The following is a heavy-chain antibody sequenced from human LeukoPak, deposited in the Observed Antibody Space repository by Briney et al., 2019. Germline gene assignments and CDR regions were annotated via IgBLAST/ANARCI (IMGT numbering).Heavy chain of an antibody. Sequence: SETLSLTCTVSGGPINSHYWTWIRQPAGKGLEWIGRIYTSGSTNYNPSLKSRVTMSVDTSKNQFSLKLSSVTAADTAVYYCARGREGSSGWFFDYWGQGTLVTVPS. CDR2: IYTSGST. V-gene: IGHV4-4*07. J-gene: IGHJ4*02. D-gene: IGHD6-19*01. CDR1: GGPINSHY. CDR3: ARGREGSSGWFFDY.